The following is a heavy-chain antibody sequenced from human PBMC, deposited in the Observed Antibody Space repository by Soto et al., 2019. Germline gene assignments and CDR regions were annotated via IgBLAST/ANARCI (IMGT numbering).Heavy chain of an antibody. J-gene: IGHJ4*02. CDR3: AKPATDY. CDR2: ISYDGSNK. V-gene: IGHV3-30*18. CDR1: GFTFSSYG. Sequence: HPGGSLRLSCAASGFTFSSYGMHWVRQAPGKGLEWVAVISYDGSNKYYADSVKGRFTISRDNSKNTLYLQMNSLRAEDTAVYYCAKPATDYWGQGTLVTVSS.